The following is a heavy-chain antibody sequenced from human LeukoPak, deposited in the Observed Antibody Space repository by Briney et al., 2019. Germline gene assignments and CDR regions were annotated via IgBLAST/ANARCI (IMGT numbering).Heavy chain of an antibody. D-gene: IGHD1-26*01. J-gene: IGHJ4*02. CDR2: ISSSSSYI. V-gene: IGHV3-21*01. CDR3: ARGSGSYGWGYFDY. Sequence: GGSLRLSCAASGFTFSSYSMNWVRQAPGKGLEWVSSISSSSSYIYYADSVKGRFTISRDNAKNSLYLQMNSLRAEDTAVYYCARGSGSYGWGYFDYWGQGTLVTVSS. CDR1: GFTFSSYS.